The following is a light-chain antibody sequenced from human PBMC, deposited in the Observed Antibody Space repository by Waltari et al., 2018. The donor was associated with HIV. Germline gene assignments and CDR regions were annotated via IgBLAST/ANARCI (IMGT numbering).Light chain of an antibody. J-gene: IGKJ2*01. CDR3: QQSYSTPQT. Sequence: DIEMPHTTSSLSASVGDKHTITCRASQSKNSYLKWYQQKPGKAPKVLIYAASSLQSGVPSRFSGSGSGTDFTLTISSLQPEDFATYYCQQSYSTPQTVGQGTKLEIK. CDR1: QSKNSY. CDR2: AAS. V-gene: IGKV1-39*01.